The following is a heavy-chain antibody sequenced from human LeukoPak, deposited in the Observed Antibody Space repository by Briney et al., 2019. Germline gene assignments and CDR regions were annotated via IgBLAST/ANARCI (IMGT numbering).Heavy chain of an antibody. CDR1: GFTFSSYS. V-gene: IGHV3-21*01. J-gene: IGHJ5*02. Sequence: PGGSLRLSCAASGFTFSSYSMNWVRQAPGKGLEWVSSISSSSSYIYYADSVKGRFTISRDNAKNSLYLQMNSLRAEDTAVYYCARDILVVVAAKGDPWGQGTLVTVSS. CDR2: ISSSSSYI. D-gene: IGHD2-15*01. CDR3: ARDILVVVAAKGDP.